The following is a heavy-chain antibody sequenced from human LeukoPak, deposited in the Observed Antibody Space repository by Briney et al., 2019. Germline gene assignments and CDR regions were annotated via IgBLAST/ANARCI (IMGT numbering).Heavy chain of an antibody. D-gene: IGHD3-10*01. CDR2: IKQGGSEK. CDR3: AKDRGGITMVRGVIDWFDP. V-gene: IGHV3-7*03. CDR1: GFTFSTHW. J-gene: IGHJ5*02. Sequence: GGSLRLSCAASGFTFSTHWMSWLRQAPGKGLEWVANIKQGGSEKYYVDSVKGRFTISRDNAKNSVYLQMNSLRAEDTAVYYCAKDRGGITMVRGVIDWFDPWGQGTLVTVSS.